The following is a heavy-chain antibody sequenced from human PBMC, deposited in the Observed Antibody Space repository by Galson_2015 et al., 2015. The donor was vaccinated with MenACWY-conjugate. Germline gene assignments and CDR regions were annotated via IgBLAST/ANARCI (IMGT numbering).Heavy chain of an antibody. CDR1: GFTFSNFW. CDR3: AREPGVLGVFFDQ. D-gene: IGHD3-10*01. Sequence: SLRLSCAASGFTFSNFWMSWVRQAPGKELEWVASIKQDGSEKYLVDSVKGRYTISRDNAENSLFLQMNSLRAEDTAVYYCAREPGVLGVFFDQWGQGTLVTVSS. CDR2: IKQDGSEK. V-gene: IGHV3-7*01. J-gene: IGHJ4*02.